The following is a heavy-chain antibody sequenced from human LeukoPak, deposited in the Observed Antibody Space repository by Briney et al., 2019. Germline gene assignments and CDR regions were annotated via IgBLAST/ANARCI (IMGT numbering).Heavy chain of an antibody. CDR1: GFTFSSYD. CDR2: IRYDGSNK. V-gene: IGHV3-30*02. J-gene: IGHJ4*02. Sequence: GGSLRLSCATSGFTFSSYDMHWVRQAPGKGLEWVAFIRYDGSNKYYADSVKGRFTISRDNSKNTLYLQMNSLRAEDTAVYYCAKGGRDSTPSWGQGTLVTVSS. D-gene: IGHD2-15*01. CDR3: AKGGRDSTPS.